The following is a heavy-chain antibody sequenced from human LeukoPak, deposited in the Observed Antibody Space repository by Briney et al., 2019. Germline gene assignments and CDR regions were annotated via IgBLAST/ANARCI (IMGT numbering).Heavy chain of an antibody. CDR2: INPSGGST. D-gene: IGHD5-18*01. Sequence: GASVKVSCKASGYTFTSYYMHWVRQAPGQGLEWMGIINPSGGSTSYAQKFQGRVTMTRDTSTSTVYMELSSLRSEDTAVYYCARDADTAMGVQESNHFDYWGQGTLVTVSS. V-gene: IGHV1-46*01. J-gene: IGHJ4*02. CDR3: ARDADTAMGVQESNHFDY. CDR1: GYTFTSYY.